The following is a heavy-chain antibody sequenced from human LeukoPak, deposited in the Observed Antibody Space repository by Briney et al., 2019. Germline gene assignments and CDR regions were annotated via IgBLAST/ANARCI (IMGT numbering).Heavy chain of an antibody. CDR1: GYTFTSYG. D-gene: IGHD2/OR15-2a*01. J-gene: IGHJ4*02. CDR3: ARSPTYLFVPDY. CDR2: ISAYNGNT. Sequence: ASVKVSCKASGYTFTSYGISWVRQAPGQGLEWMGWISAYNGNTNYAQKLQGRVTMTTDTSTSTAYMELSSLRSEDTAVYYCARSPTYLFVPDYWGQGTLVTVSS. V-gene: IGHV1-18*01.